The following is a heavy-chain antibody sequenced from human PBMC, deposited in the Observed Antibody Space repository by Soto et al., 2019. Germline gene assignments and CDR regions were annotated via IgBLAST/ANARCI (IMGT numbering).Heavy chain of an antibody. J-gene: IGHJ6*03. D-gene: IGHD4-17*01. CDR2: IWYDGSNK. Sequence: QVQLVESVGGVVQPGRSLRLSCAASGFTFSTYNMHWVRQAPGKGLEWVALIWYDGSNKYYADSVKGRFTISRDNSKNTLYLQMNSLRAEDTAVYFCSRGLDYGDYNRNYYYYYMDVWGKGTTVTVSS. V-gene: IGHV3-33*01. CDR1: GFTFSTYN. CDR3: SRGLDYGDYNRNYYYYYMDV.